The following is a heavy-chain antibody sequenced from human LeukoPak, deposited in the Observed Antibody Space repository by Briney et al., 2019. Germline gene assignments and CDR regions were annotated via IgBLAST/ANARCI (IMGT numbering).Heavy chain of an antibody. D-gene: IGHD3-9*01. J-gene: IGHJ4*02. CDR1: GGSISSGDYY. CDR2: IYYSGST. Sequence: SETLSLTCTVSGGSISSGDYYWSWVRQPPGRGLEWIGYIYYSGSTYYNPSLKSRVTISVDTSKNQFSLKLSSVTAADTAAYYCARDAYDISHYFDYWGQGTLVTVSS. V-gene: IGHV4-30-4*01. CDR3: ARDAYDISHYFDY.